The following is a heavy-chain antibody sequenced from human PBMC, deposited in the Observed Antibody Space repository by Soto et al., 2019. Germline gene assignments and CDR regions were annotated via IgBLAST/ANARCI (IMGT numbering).Heavy chain of an antibody. CDR3: TTDLNEWLVPY. CDR2: IKSKTDGGTT. Sequence: PVGSLRLSCAASGFTFSNAWMSWVRQAPGKGLEWVGRIKSKTDGGTTDYAAPVKGRFTISRDDSKNTLYLQMNSLKTEDTAVYYCTTDLNEWLVPYWGQGTLVTVSS. V-gene: IGHV3-15*01. CDR1: GFTFSNAW. D-gene: IGHD6-19*01. J-gene: IGHJ4*02.